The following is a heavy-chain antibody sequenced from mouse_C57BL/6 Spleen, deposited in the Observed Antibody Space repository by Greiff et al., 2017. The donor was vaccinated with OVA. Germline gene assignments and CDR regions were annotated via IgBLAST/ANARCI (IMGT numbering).Heavy chain of an antibody. CDR2: IRNKANGYTT. D-gene: IGHD3-3*01. J-gene: IGHJ2*01. CDR3: ARSPAKRQYYFDY. Sequence: EVQGVESGGGLVQPGGSLSLSCAASGFTFTDYYMSWVRQPPGKALEWLGFIRNKANGYTTEYSASVKGRFTISRDNSQSILYLQMNALRAEDSATYYCARSPAKRQYYFDYWGQGTTLTVSS. CDR1: GFTFTDYY. V-gene: IGHV7-3*01.